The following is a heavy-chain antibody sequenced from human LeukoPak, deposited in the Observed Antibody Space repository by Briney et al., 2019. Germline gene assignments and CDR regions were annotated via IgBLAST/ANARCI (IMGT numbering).Heavy chain of an antibody. J-gene: IGHJ4*02. Sequence: GGSLRLSCAASGFTLSSYGMHWVRQAPGKGLEWVAVIWYDGSNKYYADSVKGRFTISRDNSKNTLYLQMNSLRAEDTAVYYCARESDCSSTSCFIDYWGQRTLVTVSS. CDR2: IWYDGSNK. CDR3: ARESDCSSTSCFIDY. V-gene: IGHV3-33*01. CDR1: GFTLSSYG. D-gene: IGHD2-2*01.